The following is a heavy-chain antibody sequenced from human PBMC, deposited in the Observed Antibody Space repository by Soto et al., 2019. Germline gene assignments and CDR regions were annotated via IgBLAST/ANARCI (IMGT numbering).Heavy chain of an antibody. CDR3: ARQNEMAGGMDV. V-gene: IGHV1-3*01. CDR2: INAGNGNT. Sequence: QVQLVQSGAEVKKPGASVKVSCKASGYTFTSYAMHWVRQAPGQRLEWMGWINAGNGNTKYSQKLQGRVTITRDTSASTAYMELSSLRSEDTAVYYCARQNEMAGGMDVWGQGTTVTVSS. CDR1: GYTFTSYA. J-gene: IGHJ6*02. D-gene: IGHD1-1*01.